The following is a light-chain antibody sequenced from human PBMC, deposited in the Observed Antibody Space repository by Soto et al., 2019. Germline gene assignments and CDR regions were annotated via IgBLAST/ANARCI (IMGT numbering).Light chain of an antibody. CDR2: DVY. J-gene: IGLJ2*01. CDR3: CSYAGSSTSVI. CDR1: SSDVGGYNY. V-gene: IGLV2-11*01. Sequence: QSALTQPASVSGSPGQSITISCTGTSSDVGGYNYVSWYQQHPGKAPKLMIYDVYKRSSGVPDRFSGSKSGNTASLTISGLQAEDEADYYCCSYAGSSTSVIFGGGTKLTVL.